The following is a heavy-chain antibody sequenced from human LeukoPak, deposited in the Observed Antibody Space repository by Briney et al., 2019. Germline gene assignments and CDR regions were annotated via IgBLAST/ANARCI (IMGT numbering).Heavy chain of an antibody. CDR2: ISTDGSST. CDR1: XXXXXAXX. Sequence: GGSLRLSCAAXXXXXXAXXMXXVRXAXXXXXXXXSRISTDGSSTAYADSVKGRFTISRDNAKNTLYLQMNSLRAEDTAVYYCATVVPGAPNLLGYWGQGTLVTVSS. V-gene: IGHV3-74*01. CDR3: ATVVPGAPNLLGY. D-gene: IGHD2-2*01. J-gene: IGHJ4*02.